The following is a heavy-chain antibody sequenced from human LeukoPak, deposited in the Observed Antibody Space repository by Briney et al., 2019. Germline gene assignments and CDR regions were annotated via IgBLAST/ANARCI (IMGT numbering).Heavy chain of an antibody. V-gene: IGHV3-23*01. J-gene: IGHJ4*02. D-gene: IGHD2-15*01. CDR2: ISGSGCST. CDR3: AKGRTGSCYSGVGL. Sequence: GGSLRLSCAASGFTFTSYAMNWVRQTPGKGLEWVSSISGSGCSTYYADSVKGGFAISRDTSKHTLYLQMDSLRADDTALYYCAKGRTGSCYSGVGLWGQGTLVTVSS. CDR1: GFTFTSYA.